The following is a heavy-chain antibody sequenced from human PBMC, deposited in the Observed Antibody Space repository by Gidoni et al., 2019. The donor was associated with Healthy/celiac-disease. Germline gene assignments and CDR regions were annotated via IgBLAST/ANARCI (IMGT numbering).Heavy chain of an antibody. CDR2: TYYRSKWYN. V-gene: IGHV6-1*01. CDR1: GDSVSSNSAA. CDR3: ARDRVNSGWYGYYYYGMDV. Sequence: QVQLQQSGPGLVKPSQTLSLTCAISGDSVSSNSAAWNWIRQSPSRGLEWLGRTYYRSKWYNDYAVSVKSRITINPDTSKNQFSLQLNSVTPEDTAVYYCARDRVNSGWYGYYYYGMDVWGQGTTVTVSS. D-gene: IGHD6-19*01. J-gene: IGHJ6*02.